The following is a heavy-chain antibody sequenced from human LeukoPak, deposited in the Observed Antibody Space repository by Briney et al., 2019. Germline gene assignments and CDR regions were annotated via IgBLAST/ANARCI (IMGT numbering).Heavy chain of an antibody. D-gene: IGHD3-16*01. CDR1: GFTFRSYG. V-gene: IGHV3-23*01. Sequence: GGSLRLSCAASGFTFRSYGMNWVRQAPGKGLEWVSAISASGSNKYYADSVKGRFTISRDNFQDTLYLQMSSLGAEDTAVYFCAKEGGSGAPFDYWGQGTLVTVSS. CDR2: ISASGSNK. J-gene: IGHJ4*02. CDR3: AKEGGSGAPFDY.